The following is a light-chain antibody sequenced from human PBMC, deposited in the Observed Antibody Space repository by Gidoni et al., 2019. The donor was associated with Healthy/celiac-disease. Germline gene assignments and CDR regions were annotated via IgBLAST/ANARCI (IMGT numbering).Light chain of an antibody. CDR1: QGISKS. CDR3: LQHNRYPCT. V-gene: IGKV1-17*03. J-gene: IGKJ1*01. Sequence: DIQMTQSPAAMSASVGARVTITCRASQGISKSLAWFQQNPGKVPKRLIYAPASLHSGVPSRFSGRGSGPEFTLPIISLQPSDFATYSFLQHNRYPCTFGPGTQVEI. CDR2: APA.